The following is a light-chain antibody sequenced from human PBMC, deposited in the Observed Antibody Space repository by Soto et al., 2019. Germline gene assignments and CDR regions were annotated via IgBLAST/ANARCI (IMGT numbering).Light chain of an antibody. CDR3: HQYYDYPPLI. Sequence: EIVMTQSPATLSVSPGERATLSCRASRNISRKLAWYQQQPGQAPSLLISSASTRATGIPARFSGSGSGTEFTLTISRLQSEDFAVYYCHQYYDYPPLIFGGGTKVEIK. J-gene: IGKJ4*01. V-gene: IGKV3-15*01. CDR2: SAS. CDR1: RNISRK.